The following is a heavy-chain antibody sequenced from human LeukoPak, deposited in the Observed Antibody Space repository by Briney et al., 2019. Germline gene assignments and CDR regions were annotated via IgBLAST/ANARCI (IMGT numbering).Heavy chain of an antibody. V-gene: IGHV3-7*01. J-gene: IGHJ1*01. CDR3: ARDREGYFQH. D-gene: IGHD1-26*01. Sequence: GGSLRLSCAASGFTFSSYNMNWVRQAPGKGLEWVANIKQDGSEKYYVDSVKGRFTISRDNAKNSLYLQMNSLRAEDTAVYYCARDREGYFQHWGQGTLVTVSS. CDR2: IKQDGSEK. CDR1: GFTFSSYN.